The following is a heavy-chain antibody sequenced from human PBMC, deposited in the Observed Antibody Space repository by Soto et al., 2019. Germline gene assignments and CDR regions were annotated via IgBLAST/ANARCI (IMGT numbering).Heavy chain of an antibody. V-gene: IGHV3-30*18. J-gene: IGHJ4*02. CDR2: ISYDGSNK. CDR1: GFTFSSYG. D-gene: IGHD3-10*02. CDR3: AKDLFRYYFDY. Sequence: PGGSLRLSCAASGFTFSSYGMHWVRQAPGKGPEWVAVISYDGSNKYYADSVKGRFTISRDNSKNTLYLQMNSLRAEDTAVYYCAKDLFRYYFDYWGQGTLVTVSS.